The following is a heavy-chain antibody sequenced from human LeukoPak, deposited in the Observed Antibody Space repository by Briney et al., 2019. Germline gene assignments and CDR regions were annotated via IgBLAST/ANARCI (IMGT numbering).Heavy chain of an antibody. CDR3: ARDASMINFDY. CDR2: ITTSTGKP. CDR1: GYTFTVYS. Sequence: GASVKVSCKASGYTFTVYSINWLRQAPGQGLEWMGWITTSTGKPTYAQGFTGRFVFSLDTSVSTTYLHINSLEAEDTAVYYCARDASMINFDYWGQGSLATVSS. V-gene: IGHV7-4-1*02. D-gene: IGHD3-16*01. J-gene: IGHJ4*02.